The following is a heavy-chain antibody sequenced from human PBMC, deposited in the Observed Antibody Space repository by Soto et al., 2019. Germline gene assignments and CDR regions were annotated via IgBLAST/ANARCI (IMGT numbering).Heavy chain of an antibody. CDR3: ARVMGVAAGGPLNY. CDR2: IYPSGNT. V-gene: IGHV4-4*02. D-gene: IGHD6-13*01. J-gene: IGHJ4*02. Sequence: QVQLQESGPRLVKPSETLSLTCAVSGDSVSSSHWWSWVRQAPGKGLEWIGEIYPSGNTNYNPSLKCRVTVSVDKSKHQFALKVTSVTAADTAVYYCARVMGVAAGGPLNYWGQGTLVTVSS. CDR1: GDSVSSSHW.